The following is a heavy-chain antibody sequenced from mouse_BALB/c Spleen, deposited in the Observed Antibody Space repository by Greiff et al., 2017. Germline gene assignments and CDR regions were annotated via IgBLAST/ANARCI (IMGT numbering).Heavy chain of an antibody. Sequence: EVQLVESGGGLVKPGGSLKLSCAASGFTFSDYYMYWVRQTPEKRLEWVATISDGGSYTYYPDSVKGRFTISRDNAKNNLYLQMSSLKSEDTAMYYCARDYYGSSYGFDYWGQGTTLTVSS. CDR3: ARDYYGSSYGFDY. V-gene: IGHV5-4*02. CDR1: GFTFSDYY. J-gene: IGHJ2*01. D-gene: IGHD1-1*01. CDR2: ISDGGSYT.